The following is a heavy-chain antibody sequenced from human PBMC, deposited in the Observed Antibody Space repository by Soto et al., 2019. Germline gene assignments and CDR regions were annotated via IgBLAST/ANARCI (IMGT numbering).Heavy chain of an antibody. Sequence: EVQLLESGGDLVRPGESLRLSCAASGFNFNKYAMSWVRQAPGEVLEWVSGISCCGGTASYADSVKGRFTIARDDSKNTLFLHMNSLRVEDTAVYYCAKADGEQWLLPHLENWGRGTLVTVS. CDR3: AKADGEQWLLPHLEN. J-gene: IGHJ4*02. CDR2: ISCCGGTA. CDR1: GFNFNKYA. V-gene: IGHV3-23*01. D-gene: IGHD6-19*01.